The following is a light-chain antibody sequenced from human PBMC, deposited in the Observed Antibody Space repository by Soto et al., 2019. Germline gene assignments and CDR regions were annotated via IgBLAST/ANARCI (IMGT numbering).Light chain of an antibody. V-gene: IGKV3-15*01. CDR3: QQYHNWPIT. Sequence: TVMTQSPATLSVSPGERATLSCRASQSVSSNLAWYQQKPGQAPRLLIYGASTRATGIPARFSGSGSGTEFTLTISSLQSEDFAVYYCQQYHNWPITFGQGTRLEI. J-gene: IGKJ5*01. CDR2: GAS. CDR1: QSVSSN.